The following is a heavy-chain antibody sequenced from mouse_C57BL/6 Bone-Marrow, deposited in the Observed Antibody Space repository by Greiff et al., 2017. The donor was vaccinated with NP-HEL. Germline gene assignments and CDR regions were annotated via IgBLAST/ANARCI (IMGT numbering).Heavy chain of an antibody. D-gene: IGHD3-2*02. V-gene: IGHV14-4*01. J-gene: IGHJ2*01. CDR1: GFNIKDDY. Sequence: EVQVVESGAELVRPGASVKLSCTASGFNIKDDYMHWVKQRPEQGLEWIGWIDPENGDTEYASKFQGKATITADTSSNTAYLQLSSLTSEDTAVYYCTTLEAQATPFDYWGQGTTLTVSS. CDR2: IDPENGDT. CDR3: TTLEAQATPFDY.